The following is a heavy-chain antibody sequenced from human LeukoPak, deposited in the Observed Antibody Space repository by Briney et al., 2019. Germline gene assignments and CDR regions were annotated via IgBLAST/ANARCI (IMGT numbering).Heavy chain of an antibody. CDR3: ARVGTAVAAGAVYYYMDV. CDR1: GGSTSSGRYY. D-gene: IGHD6-19*01. V-gene: IGHV4-61*09. Sequence: SETLSLTCTVAGGSTSSGRYYRSWIRQPPENGLAWIGHIYTSGSTNYNPSLKSRVTISVDKSKNQFSLKLSSVTAADTAVYYCARVGTAVAAGAVYYYMDVWGKGTTVTVSS. CDR2: IYTSGST. J-gene: IGHJ6*03.